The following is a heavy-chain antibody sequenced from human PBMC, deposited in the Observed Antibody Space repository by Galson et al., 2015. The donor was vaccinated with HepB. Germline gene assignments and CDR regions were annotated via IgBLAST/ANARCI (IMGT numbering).Heavy chain of an antibody. CDR3: ASPSGRSAAGPLFDS. J-gene: IGHJ4*02. CDR2: INGGNGDT. V-gene: IGHV1-3*01. D-gene: IGHD6-13*01. CDR1: GYSFIRYA. Sequence: SVKVSCKASGYSFIRYAMHWVRQAPGQSFEWVGWINGGNGDTKNSQKFQDRVTITRDTSASTASMELSSLRSKDTALYYCASPSGRSAAGPLFDSWGQGSLVTVSS.